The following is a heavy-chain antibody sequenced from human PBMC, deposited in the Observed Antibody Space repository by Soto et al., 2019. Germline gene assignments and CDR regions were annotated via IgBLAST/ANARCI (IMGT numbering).Heavy chain of an antibody. D-gene: IGHD3-3*01. CDR2: ISAYNGDR. V-gene: IGHV1-18*01. CDR3: SGDRDFLVDY. CDR1: GYTFSSYG. J-gene: IGHJ4*02. Sequence: QVQLVQSGTEVKKPGTSVRVSCKASGYTFSSYGITWARQAPGQELEWLGWISAYNGDRNIAQRFQGRISLTTDASTSTAYMELQSLTSDDTATYYCSGDRDFLVDYWGQGALVTVSS.